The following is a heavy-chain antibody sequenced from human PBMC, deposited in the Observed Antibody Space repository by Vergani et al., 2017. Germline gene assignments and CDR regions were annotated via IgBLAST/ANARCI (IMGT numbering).Heavy chain of an antibody. CDR1: GFTFSSYA. D-gene: IGHD3-9*01. CDR2: ISGSGGST. J-gene: IGHJ4*02. V-gene: IGHV3-23*01. Sequence: EVQLLESGGGLVQPGGSLRLSCAASGFTFSSYAMSWVRQAPGKGLEWVSAISGSGGSTYYADSVKGRFTISRDNSKNTLYLQMNSPRAEDTAVYYCAKQYYDILTTGYWGQGTLVTVSS. CDR3: AKQYYDILTTGY.